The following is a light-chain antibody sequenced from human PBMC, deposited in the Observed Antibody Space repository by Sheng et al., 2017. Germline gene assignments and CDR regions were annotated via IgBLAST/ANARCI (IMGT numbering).Light chain of an antibody. CDR1: QSVSSN. J-gene: IGKJ2*03. CDR2: GGS. V-gene: IGKV3-15*01. Sequence: EIVLTQSPGTLSLSPGERATLSCRASQSVSSNVAWYQHKTGQAPRLLIYGGSTRATSIPARFSGTGSGTEFTLTISSLQSDDCAVYYCQQYNNWPPYSFGQGTKLEIK. CDR3: QQYNNWPPYS.